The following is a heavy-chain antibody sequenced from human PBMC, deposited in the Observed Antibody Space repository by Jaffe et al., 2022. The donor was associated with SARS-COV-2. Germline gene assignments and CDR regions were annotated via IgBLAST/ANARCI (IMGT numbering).Heavy chain of an antibody. CDR3: ARDHFVWGDYVYYYYGMDV. Sequence: QVQLVESGGGVVQPGRSLRLSCAASGFTFSSYGMHWVRQAPGKGLEWVAVIWYDGSNKYYADSVKGRFTISRDNSKNTLYLQMNSLRAEDTAVYYCARDHFVWGDYVYYYYGMDVWGQGTTVTVSS. CDR1: GFTFSSYG. V-gene: IGHV3-33*01. CDR2: IWYDGSNK. J-gene: IGHJ6*02. D-gene: IGHD4-17*01.